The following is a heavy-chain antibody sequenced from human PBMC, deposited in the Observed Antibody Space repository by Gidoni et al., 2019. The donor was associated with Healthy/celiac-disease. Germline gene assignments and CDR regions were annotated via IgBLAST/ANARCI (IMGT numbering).Heavy chain of an antibody. CDR1: GGSFSGYS. V-gene: IGHV4-34*01. Sequence: QVQLQQCCAGLLKPSETLSLPCAVYGGSFSGYSWSWIRQPPGKGLEWIGEINHSGSTNYNPSLKSRVTIAVDTSKNQFSLKLSSVTAADTAVYYCARRGYDFWSGYFSYWGQGTLVTVSS. J-gene: IGHJ4*02. CDR2: INHSGST. CDR3: ARRGYDFWSGYFSY. D-gene: IGHD3-3*01.